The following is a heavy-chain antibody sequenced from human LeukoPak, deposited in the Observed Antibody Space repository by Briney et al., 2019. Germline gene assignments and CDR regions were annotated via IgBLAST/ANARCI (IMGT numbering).Heavy chain of an antibody. D-gene: IGHD3-3*01. CDR3: AREARDFWSGYYSGNWFDP. CDR2: INPNSGGT. V-gene: IGHV1-2*02. J-gene: IGHJ5*02. CDR1: GYTFTGYY. Sequence: ASVKVSCKASGYTFTGYYMHWVRQAPGQGLEWMGWINPNSGGTNYAQKFQGRVTMTRDTSISTAYMELSRLRSDDTAVYYCAREARDFWSGYYSGNWFDPWGQGTLVTVSS.